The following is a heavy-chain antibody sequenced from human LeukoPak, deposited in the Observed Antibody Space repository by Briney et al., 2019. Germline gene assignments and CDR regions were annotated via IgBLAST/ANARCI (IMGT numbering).Heavy chain of an antibody. CDR3: ARAGGSPDY. CDR2: INPNSGGT. V-gene: IGHV1-2*02. J-gene: IGHJ4*02. D-gene: IGHD3-16*01. CDR1: GYTLTELS. Sequence: ASVKVSCKVSGYTLTELSMHWVRQAPGQGLEWMGWINPNSGGTNYAQKFQGRVTMTRDTSISTAYMELSRLRSDDTAVYYCARAGGSPDYWGQGTLVTVSS.